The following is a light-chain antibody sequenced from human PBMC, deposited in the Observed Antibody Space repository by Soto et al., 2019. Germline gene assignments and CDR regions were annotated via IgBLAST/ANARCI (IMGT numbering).Light chain of an antibody. CDR3: ISYSSSSTHVV. CDR2: DVT. CDR1: SSDVGDFNY. J-gene: IGLJ2*01. V-gene: IGLV2-14*03. Sequence: QSALTQPASVSGSPGRSVTISCTGSSSDVGDFNYVSWYQHLPGRAPKLIIYDVTNRPSGISYRFSASKSGRTASLTISGLQAEDEADYYCISYSSSSTHVVFGGGTKVTV.